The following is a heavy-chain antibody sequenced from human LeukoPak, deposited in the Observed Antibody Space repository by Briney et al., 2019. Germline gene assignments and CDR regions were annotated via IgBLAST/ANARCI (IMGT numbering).Heavy chain of an antibody. V-gene: IGHV3-74*01. CDR3: ARDFLSYQLLQTDAFDI. Sequence: GGSLRLSCAASGFTFSSYWMHWVRQAPGKGLVWVSRINDDETVTNYADSVKGRFTISRDNSKNTLYLQMNSLRAEDTAVYYCARDFLSYQLLQTDAFDIWGQGTMVTVSS. D-gene: IGHD2-2*01. J-gene: IGHJ3*02. CDR2: INDDETVT. CDR1: GFTFSSYW.